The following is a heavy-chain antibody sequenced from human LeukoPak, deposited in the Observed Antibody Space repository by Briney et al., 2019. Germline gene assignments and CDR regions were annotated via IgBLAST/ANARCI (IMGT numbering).Heavy chain of an antibody. CDR2: IIPILGIA. CDR3: ARGESSGSNWFDP. D-gene: IGHD3-22*01. CDR1: GGTFSSYA. Sequence: GASVKVSCKASGGTFSSYAISWVRQAPGQGLEWMGRIIPILGIADYAQKFQGRVTITADKSTSTAYMELSSLRSEDTAVYYCARGESSGSNWFDPWGQGTLVTVST. V-gene: IGHV1-69*04. J-gene: IGHJ5*02.